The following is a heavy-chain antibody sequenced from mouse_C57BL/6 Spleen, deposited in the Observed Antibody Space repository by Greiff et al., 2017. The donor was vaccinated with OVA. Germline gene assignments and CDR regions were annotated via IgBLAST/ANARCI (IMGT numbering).Heavy chain of an antibody. CDR2: IDPSDSET. CDR3: ARDDYSLYWYFDV. D-gene: IGHD2-4*01. V-gene: IGHV1-52*01. Sequence: VQLQQPGAELVRPGSSVKLSCKASGYTFTSYWMHWVKQRPIQGLEWIGNIDPSDSETHYNQKFKDKATLTVDKSSSTAYMQLSSLTSEDSAVYYCARDDYSLYWYFDVWGTGTTVTVSS. CDR1: GYTFTSYW. J-gene: IGHJ1*03.